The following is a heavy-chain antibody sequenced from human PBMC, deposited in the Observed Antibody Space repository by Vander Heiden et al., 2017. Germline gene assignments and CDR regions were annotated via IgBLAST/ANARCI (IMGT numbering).Heavy chain of an antibody. D-gene: IGHD3-22*01. CDR3: ARVLKYYYDSSGYYLDY. CDR2: IYSGGST. Sequence: EVQLVESGGGLIQPGGSLRLPCAASGFPVSSNYMSWVRQAPGKGLEWVSVIYSGGSTYYADSVKGRFTISRDNSKNTLYLQMNSLRAEDTAVYYCARVLKYYYDSSGYYLDYWGQGTLVTVSS. V-gene: IGHV3-53*01. CDR1: GFPVSSNY. J-gene: IGHJ4*02.